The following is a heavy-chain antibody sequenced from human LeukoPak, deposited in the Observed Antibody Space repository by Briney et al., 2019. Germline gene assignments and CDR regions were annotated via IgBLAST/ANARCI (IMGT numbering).Heavy chain of an antibody. D-gene: IGHD6-13*01. V-gene: IGHV3-23*01. CDR2: ISGSGGST. J-gene: IGHJ4*02. CDR3: AKGFRPNSLASSSWYYFDY. Sequence: GGSLRLSCAASGFTFSSYAMSWVRQAPGKGLEWVSAISGSGGSTYYADSVKGRFTISRDNSKNTLYLQMNSLRAEDTAVYYCAKGFRPNSLASSSWYYFDYWGQGTLVTVSS. CDR1: GFTFSSYA.